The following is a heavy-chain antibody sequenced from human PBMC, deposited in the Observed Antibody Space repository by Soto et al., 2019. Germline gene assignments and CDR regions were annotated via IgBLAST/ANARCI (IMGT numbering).Heavy chain of an antibody. D-gene: IGHD7-27*01. J-gene: IGHJ4*02. CDR3: ARGPRNWGFDY. Sequence: QVQLVQSGAEVKKPGASVRVSCKASRDTFSIYDINWIRQATGPGLEWLGWMNTITGETGYAQKFQGRVTLTRDTSINTAYMELSSLKSEDTAVYYCARGPRNWGFDYWGQGTLVTVPS. V-gene: IGHV1-8*01. CDR2: MNTITGET. CDR1: RDTFSIYD.